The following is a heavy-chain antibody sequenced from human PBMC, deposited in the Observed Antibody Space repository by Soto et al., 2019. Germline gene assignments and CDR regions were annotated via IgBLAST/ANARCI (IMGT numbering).Heavy chain of an antibody. J-gene: IGHJ4*02. Sequence: QVQLVQSGAEVKKPGASVKVSCKASGYTFTSYEINWVRQATGQGLEWMGWMNPNSGDTGYAQKFQGRVTMTRDTSVSTAYMELSSLSSADTAVSYCARGELLWFGELVRWGQGTLVTVSS. V-gene: IGHV1-8*01. CDR1: GYTFTSYE. CDR3: ARGELLWFGELVR. D-gene: IGHD3-10*01. CDR2: MNPNSGDT.